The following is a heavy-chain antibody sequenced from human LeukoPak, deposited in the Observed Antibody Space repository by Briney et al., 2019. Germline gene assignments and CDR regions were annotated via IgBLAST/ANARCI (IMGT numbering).Heavy chain of an antibody. D-gene: IGHD2-8*02. J-gene: IGHJ3*02. CDR2: ITARADST. CDR3: AKTYMWSIDAFHI. V-gene: IGHV3-23*01. CDR1: GFTFSNYA. Sequence: PGGSLRLSCAASGFTFSNYAMSWVRQAPGKGLEWVSGITARADSTYYADSVKGRVTISRGNSKNTLFLQLNSLRAEDAAVYYCAKTYMWSIDAFHIWGQGTMVTVSS.